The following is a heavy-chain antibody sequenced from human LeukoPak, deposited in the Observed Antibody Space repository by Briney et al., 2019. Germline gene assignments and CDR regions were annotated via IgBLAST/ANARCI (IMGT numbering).Heavy chain of an antibody. J-gene: IGHJ5*02. CDR1: GYTFTNYG. Sequence: ASVKVSCKASGYTFTNYGISWVRQAPGQGLEWMGWISGDTGNTNYAQKVQGRVTMTTDTSTSTGYMELRSLRSDDTAVYYCARDGTYYDYVWGSYRYRWFDTWGQGTLVTVSS. D-gene: IGHD3-16*02. V-gene: IGHV1-18*01. CDR3: ARDGTYYDYVWGSYRYRWFDT. CDR2: ISGDTGNT.